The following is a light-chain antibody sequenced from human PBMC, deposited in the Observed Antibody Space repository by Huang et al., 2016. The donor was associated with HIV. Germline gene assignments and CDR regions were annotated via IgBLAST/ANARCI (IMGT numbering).Light chain of an antibody. J-gene: IGKJ4*01. V-gene: IGKV3-11*01. Sequence: EIVLTQSPATLSFSPGERATLSCRASQSVRSYLSWYQQKPGQVPRLLIYDASNKATGIPARFSGSGSGTDFTLTIGNLQSEDFAVYYCQQRSAWPLTFGGGTKVEI. CDR3: QQRSAWPLT. CDR2: DAS. CDR1: QSVRSY.